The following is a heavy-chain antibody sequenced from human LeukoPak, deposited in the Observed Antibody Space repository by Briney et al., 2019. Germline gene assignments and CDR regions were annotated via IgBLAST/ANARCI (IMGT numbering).Heavy chain of an antibody. J-gene: IGHJ4*02. CDR1: GFTFSSYA. V-gene: IGHV3-23*01. Sequence: GGSLRLSCAASGFTFSSYAMSWVRQAPGKGLEWVSAISGSGGSTYYADSVKGRFTISRDNSKNTLYLQMNSLRAEDTAVYYCAKSERGYSYGARNSDYWGQGTLVTVSS. CDR2: ISGSGGST. D-gene: IGHD5-18*01. CDR3: AKSERGYSYGARNSDY.